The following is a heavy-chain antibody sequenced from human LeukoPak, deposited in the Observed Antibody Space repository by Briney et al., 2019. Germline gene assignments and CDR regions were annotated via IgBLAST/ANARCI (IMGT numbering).Heavy chain of an antibody. V-gene: IGHV4-61*02. CDR3: AKAPPPYCSGGSCFDAFDI. CDR2: IYTSGST. Sequence: PSETLSLTCTVSGGSISSGSYYWSWIRQPAGKGLEWIGRIYTSGSTNYNPSLKSRVTISVDTSKNQFSLKLSSVTAADTAVYYCAKAPPPYCSGGSCFDAFDIWGQGTMVTVSS. D-gene: IGHD2-15*01. CDR1: GGSISSGSYY. J-gene: IGHJ3*02.